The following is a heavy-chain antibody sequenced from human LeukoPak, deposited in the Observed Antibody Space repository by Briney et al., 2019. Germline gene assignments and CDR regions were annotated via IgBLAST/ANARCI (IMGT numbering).Heavy chain of an antibody. CDR3: ARRVANMPSRPNYSYFYVDV. CDR1: GGTFSNCA. Sequence: SVKVSCKAPGGTFSNCAFSWVRRAPGQGLEWMGGITPMFGTPKYAQNFQGRVTITADETTRTAYMELNSLRSDDTAVYYCARRVANMPSRPNYSYFYVDVWGKGTTVTVSS. CDR2: ITPMFGTP. J-gene: IGHJ6*03. V-gene: IGHV1-69*01. D-gene: IGHD6-6*01.